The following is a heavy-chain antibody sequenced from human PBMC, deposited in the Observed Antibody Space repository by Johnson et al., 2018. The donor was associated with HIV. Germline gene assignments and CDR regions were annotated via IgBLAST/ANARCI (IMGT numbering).Heavy chain of an antibody. J-gene: IGHJ3*02. CDR2: ISGSGSTI. CDR3: AREGYSGTYFSAFDI. Sequence: QVQLVESGGGLVKPGGSLRLSCAASGFTFSDYYMSWIRQTPGKGLDWLSYISGSGSTIYYTDSVKGRFTISRDNARNSLDLQMHSLRVEDTAVYYCAREGYSGTYFSAFDIWGRGTLVTVSS. D-gene: IGHD1-1*01. CDR1: GFTFSDYY. V-gene: IGHV3-11*04.